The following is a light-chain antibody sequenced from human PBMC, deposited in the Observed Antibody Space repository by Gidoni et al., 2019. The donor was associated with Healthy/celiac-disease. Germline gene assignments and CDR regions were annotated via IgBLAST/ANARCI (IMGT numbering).Light chain of an antibody. J-gene: IGKJ4*01. CDR3: QQRSNWPKT. CDR2: DAS. Sequence: IVCTQSPATLSLSTGERATLSCRASQRVSSYVAWYQQKPGQAPRLLIYDASNRATGIPARFSGSGSGTDFTLTISSLEPEDFAVYYCQQRSNWPKTFGGGTKVEIK. V-gene: IGKV3-11*01. CDR1: QRVSSY.